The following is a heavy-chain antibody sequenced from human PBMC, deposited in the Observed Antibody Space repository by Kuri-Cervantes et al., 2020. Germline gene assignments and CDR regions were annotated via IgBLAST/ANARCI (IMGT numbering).Heavy chain of an antibody. CDR1: GFTFSSYS. CDR3: AKEDEYYGSGSYYNN. V-gene: IGHV3-23*01. Sequence: GGSLRLSCAGSGFTFSSYSMNWVRQAPGKGLEWVSAISGSGGSTYYADSVKGRFTISRDNSKNTLYLQMNSLRAEDTAVYYCAKEDEYYGSGSYYNNWGQGTLVTVSS. CDR2: ISGSGGST. D-gene: IGHD3-10*01. J-gene: IGHJ4*02.